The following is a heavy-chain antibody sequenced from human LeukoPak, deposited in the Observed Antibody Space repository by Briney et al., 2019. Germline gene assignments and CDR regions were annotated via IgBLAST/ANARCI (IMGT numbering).Heavy chain of an antibody. CDR1: GGSFSGYY. CDR3: ARGRFDP. J-gene: IGHJ5*02. CDR2: INHSGST. Sequence: PSETLSLTCAVYGGSFSGYYWSWIRQPPGKGLEWIGEINHSGSTNYNPSLKSRVTISVDTSKNQFPLKLSSVTAADTAVYYCARGRFDPWGQGTLVTVSS. V-gene: IGHV4-34*01.